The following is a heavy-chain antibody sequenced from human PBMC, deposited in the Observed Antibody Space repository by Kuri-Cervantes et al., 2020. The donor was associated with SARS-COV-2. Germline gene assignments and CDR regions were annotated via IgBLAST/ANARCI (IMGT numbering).Heavy chain of an antibody. J-gene: IGHJ3*02. Sequence: GGSLRLSCEASGFSFRSYGMHWVRQAPGKGLEWLTFIRYDGINEYYADSVKGRFTISRDNYKKTMYLQMNSLKPEDTAVYYCTTYQLKNPDDAFDIWGQGTMVTVSS. CDR1: GFSFRSYG. CDR2: IRYDGINE. CDR3: TTYQLKNPDDAFDI. D-gene: IGHD2-2*01. V-gene: IGHV3-30*02.